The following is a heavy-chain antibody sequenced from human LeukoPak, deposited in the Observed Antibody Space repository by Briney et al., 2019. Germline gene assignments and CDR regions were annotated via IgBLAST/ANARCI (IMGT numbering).Heavy chain of an antibody. CDR2: INHSGST. CDR1: GGSFSGYY. CDR3: ARYDLCSSTSCYGGRYYFDY. Sequence: PSETLSLTCAVYGGSFSGYYWSWIRQPPGKGLEWIGEINHSGSTNYNPSLESRVTISVDTSKNQFSLKLSSVTAADTAVYYCARYDLCSSTSCYGGRYYFDYWGQGTLVTVSS. J-gene: IGHJ4*02. D-gene: IGHD2-2*01. V-gene: IGHV4-34*01.